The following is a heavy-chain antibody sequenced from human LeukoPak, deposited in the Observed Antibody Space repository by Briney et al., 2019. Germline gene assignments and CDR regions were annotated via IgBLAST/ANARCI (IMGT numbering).Heavy chain of an antibody. CDR2: INPNSGGT. V-gene: IGHV1-2*02. CDR1: GYTFTGYY. J-gene: IGHJ4*02. CDR3: ARVVDTAMVIDY. Sequence: ASMKVSCKASGYTFTGYYMHWVRQAPGQGLQWMGWINPNSGGTNYAQKFQGRVTMTRDTSISTAYMELSRLRSDDTAVYYCARVVDTAMVIDYWGQGTLVTVSS. D-gene: IGHD5-18*01.